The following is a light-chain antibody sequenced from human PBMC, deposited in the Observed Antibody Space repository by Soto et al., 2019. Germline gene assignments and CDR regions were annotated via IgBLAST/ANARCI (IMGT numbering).Light chain of an antibody. V-gene: IGKV1-33*01. CDR3: QQYDNLPPLT. J-gene: IGKJ4*01. CDR1: QDISNY. Sequence: DIQMTQSPSSLSASVGDRVTITCQASQDISNYLNWYQQKPGKAPKLLIYDASNLETGAPSRLTGSGSGADFTFTISSLQPEDIATYYCQQYDNLPPLTFGGGTKVEIK. CDR2: DAS.